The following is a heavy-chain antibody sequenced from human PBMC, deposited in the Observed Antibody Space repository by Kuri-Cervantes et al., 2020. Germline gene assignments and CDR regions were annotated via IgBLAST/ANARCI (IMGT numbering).Heavy chain of an antibody. V-gene: IGHV3-30*03. CDR3: ATYEGYGSGDLYYYYGMDV. CDR2: ISYDGSNK. CDR1: GFTFDDYA. J-gene: IGHJ6*02. D-gene: IGHD3-10*01. Sequence: GESLKISCAASGFTFDDYAMHRVRQAPGKGLEWVAVISYDGSNKYYADSVKGRFTISRDNSKNTLYLQMNSLRAEDTAVYYCATYEGYGSGDLYYYYGMDVWGQGTTVTVSS.